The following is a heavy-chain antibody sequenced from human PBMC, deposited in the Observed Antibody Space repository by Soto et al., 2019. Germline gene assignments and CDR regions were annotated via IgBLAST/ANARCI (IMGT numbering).Heavy chain of an antibody. CDR2: ISSSSSTI. J-gene: IGHJ6*02. V-gene: IGHV3-48*02. D-gene: IGHD2-15*01. CDR1: GFTFCSYS. CDR3: ARFGYCSGGSCFYGMDV. Sequence: PGGSLRLSCAASGFTFCSYSMNWVRQAPGKGLEWVSYISSSSSTIYYADSVEGRFTISRDNAKNSLYLQMNSLRDEDTAVYYCARFGYCSGGSCFYGMDVWGQGTTVTVS.